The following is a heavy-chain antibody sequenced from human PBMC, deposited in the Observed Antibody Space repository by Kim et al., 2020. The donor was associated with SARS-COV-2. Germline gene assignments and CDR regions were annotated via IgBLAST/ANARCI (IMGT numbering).Heavy chain of an antibody. V-gene: IGHV1-3*01. Sequence: QKLRGRVTITRDTSASTTYMELSSLISEDTAVYYCAREWWELLGGGYSDYWGQGTLVTVSS. D-gene: IGHD1-26*01. J-gene: IGHJ4*02. CDR3: AREWWELLGGGYSDY.